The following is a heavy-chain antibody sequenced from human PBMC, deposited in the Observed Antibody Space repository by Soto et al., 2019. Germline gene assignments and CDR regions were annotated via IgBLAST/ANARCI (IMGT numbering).Heavy chain of an antibody. CDR2: ISFDGSEE. CDR3: AKDKCRDASGWNHKDAFDI. V-gene: IGHV3-30*18. Sequence: ESGGGVVQPGRSLRLSCAGTGFTFSDYGLHWVRLPPGKGLEWVAVISFDGSEEYYADSVKGRFTVSRDNSKNTLYLQMNGLRAEDSGIYYCAKDKCRDASGWNHKDAFDIWGQGTPVTVSS. D-gene: IGHD6-19*01. J-gene: IGHJ3*02. CDR1: GFTFSDYG.